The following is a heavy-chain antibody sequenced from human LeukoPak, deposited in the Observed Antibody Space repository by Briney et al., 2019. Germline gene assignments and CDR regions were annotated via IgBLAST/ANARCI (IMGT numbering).Heavy chain of an antibody. CDR2: ISWNSGSI. V-gene: IGHV3-9*01. Sequence: GRSLRLSCAASGFTFDDYAMHWVRQAPGKGLEWVSGISWNSGSIGYADSVKGRFTISRDNAKNSLYLQMNSLRAEDTALYYCAKEHYAGLDYWAREPWSPSPQ. CDR3: AKEHYAGLDY. D-gene: IGHD4-17*01. J-gene: IGHJ4*02. CDR1: GFTFDDYA.